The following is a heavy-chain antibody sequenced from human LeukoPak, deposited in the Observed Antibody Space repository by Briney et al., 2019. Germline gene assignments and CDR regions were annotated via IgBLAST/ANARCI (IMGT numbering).Heavy chain of an antibody. CDR2: IKQDGSEK. D-gene: IGHD1-26*01. V-gene: IGHV3-7*01. Sequence: GGSLKLSCAASGFTFSSYWMSWVRQAPGKGLEWVANIKQDGSEKYYVDSVKGRFTISRDNAKNSLYLQMNSLRAEDTAVYYCARDKIVGATYFDYWGQGTLVTVSS. CDR3: ARDKIVGATYFDY. J-gene: IGHJ4*02. CDR1: GFTFSSYW.